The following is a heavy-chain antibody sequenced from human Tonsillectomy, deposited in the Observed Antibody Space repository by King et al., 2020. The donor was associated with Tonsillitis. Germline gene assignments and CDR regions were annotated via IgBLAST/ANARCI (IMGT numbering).Heavy chain of an antibody. V-gene: IGHV1-46*01. CDR2: INPSGGST. CDR3: ARDRVVVVAYYYYGMDV. J-gene: IGHJ6*02. D-gene: IGHD2-15*01. Sequence: VQLVESGAEVKKPGASVKVSCKASGYTFTSYYMHWVRQAPGQGLEWMGIINPSGGSTSYAQKFQGRVTMTRDTSTSTVYMELSSLRSEDTAVYYCARDRVVVVAYYYYGMDVWRQGTTVTV. CDR1: GYTFTSYY.